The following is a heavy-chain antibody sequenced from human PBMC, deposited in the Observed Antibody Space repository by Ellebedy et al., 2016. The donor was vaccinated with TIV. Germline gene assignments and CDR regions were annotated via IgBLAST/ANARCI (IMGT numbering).Heavy chain of an antibody. CDR1: GFTLDNYA. Sequence: GESLKISCAASGFTLDNYAMFWVRQAPGQGLEGVSGISGGVASVYYADSVTGRFTISRDISKNTLILQMHSLRVEDTAVYYCAQGSIASALTCLDYWGQGTLVTVSS. J-gene: IGHJ4*02. CDR3: AQGSIASALTCLDY. D-gene: IGHD6-13*01. V-gene: IGHV3-23*01. CDR2: ISGGVASV.